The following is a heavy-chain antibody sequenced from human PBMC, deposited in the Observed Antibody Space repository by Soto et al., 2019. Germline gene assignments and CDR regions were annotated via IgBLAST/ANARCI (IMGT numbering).Heavy chain of an antibody. J-gene: IGHJ6*02. CDR1: GGTFSSYA. D-gene: IGHD2-21*01. CDR3: ACLCGPTGRGMDV. V-gene: IGHV1-69*13. Sequence: ASVKVSCKASGGTFSSYAISWVRQAPGHGLEWMGGIIPIFGTANYAQKFQGRVTITADESTSTAYMELSSLSSEDAAVYYCACLCGPTGRGMDVWCRGSTLTVSS. CDR2: IIPIFGTA.